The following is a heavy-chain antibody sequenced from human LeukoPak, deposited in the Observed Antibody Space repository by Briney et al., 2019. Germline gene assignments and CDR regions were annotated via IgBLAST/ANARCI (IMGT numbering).Heavy chain of an antibody. CDR1: GSTFSSLV. Sequence: PGGSLRLSCAASGSTFSSLVMGWVRQIPGKGLEWVSSINGRGSDTHYADSVKGLFTISRDNSKDTLYLQMNSLRPEDTAIYYCGKEVGGSGTYYLQYWGQGTLVSVSS. CDR3: GKEVGGSGTYYLQY. J-gene: IGHJ4*02. D-gene: IGHD3-10*01. CDR2: INGRGSDT. V-gene: IGHV3-23*01.